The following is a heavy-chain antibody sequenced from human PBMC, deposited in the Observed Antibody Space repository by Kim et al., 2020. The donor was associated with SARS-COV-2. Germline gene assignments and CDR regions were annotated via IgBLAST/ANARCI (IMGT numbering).Heavy chain of an antibody. Sequence: SETLSLTCTVSGGSISSYYWSWIRQPPGKGLEWIGYIYYSGSTNYNPSLKSRVTISVDTSKNQFSLKLSSVTAADTAVYYCARHSRSVTPYYFDYWGQGTLVTVSS. CDR2: IYYSGST. V-gene: IGHV4-59*08. J-gene: IGHJ4*02. CDR1: GGSISSYY. D-gene: IGHD4-17*01. CDR3: ARHSRSVTPYYFDY.